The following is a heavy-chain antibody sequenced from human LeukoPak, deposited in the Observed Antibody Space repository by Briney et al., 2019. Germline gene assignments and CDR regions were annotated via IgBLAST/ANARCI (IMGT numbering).Heavy chain of an antibody. V-gene: IGHV4-59*01. J-gene: IGHJ5*02. CDR1: SGSISTYF. CDR3: ARGRYSSGYYYP. D-gene: IGHD3-22*01. Sequence: PSETLSLTCTVSSGSISTYFWSWIRQPPGKKLEWIGYVYYTGSTSYNPSLKSRVTISVDTSKNQFSLRLSSVTAADTAVYYCARGRYSSGYYYPWGQGTLVTVSS. CDR2: VYYTGST.